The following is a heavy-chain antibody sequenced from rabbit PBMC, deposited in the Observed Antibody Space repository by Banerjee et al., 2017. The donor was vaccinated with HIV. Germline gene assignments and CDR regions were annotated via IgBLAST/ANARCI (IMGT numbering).Heavy chain of an antibody. CDR2: IYAGSSGST. Sequence: QSLEESGGDLVKPEGSLTLTCTASGFSFSSSYYMCWVRQAPGKGLEWIACIYAGSSGSTYYASWAKGRFTISKTSSTTVTLQMTSLTAADTATYFCARDLPISGGYSFDLWGPGTLVTVS. V-gene: IGHV1S40*01. J-gene: IGHJ4*01. CDR3: ARDLPISGGYSFDL. D-gene: IGHD1-1*01. CDR1: GFSFSSSYY.